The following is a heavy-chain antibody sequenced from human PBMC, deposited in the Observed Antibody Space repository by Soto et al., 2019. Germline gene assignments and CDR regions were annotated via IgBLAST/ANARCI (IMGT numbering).Heavy chain of an antibody. CDR2: MNPNSGNT. CDR3: AREGSGEDAAGSYPYYYYYMDV. J-gene: IGHJ6*03. Sequence: QVQLVQSGAEVKKPGASVKVSCKASGYTFTSYDINWVRQATGQGLEWMGWMNPNSGNTGYAQKYQGSVIITRSTSISTADMELSSRRSEDTVVYYCAREGSGEDAAGSYPYYYYYMDVWGKGTTVTVSS. V-gene: IGHV1-8*01. CDR1: GYTFTSYD. D-gene: IGHD3-10*01.